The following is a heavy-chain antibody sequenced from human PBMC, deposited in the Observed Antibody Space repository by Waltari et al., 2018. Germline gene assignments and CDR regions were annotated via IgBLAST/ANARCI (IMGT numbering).Heavy chain of an antibody. CDR2: IGRSSTYT. CDR1: GFSFNAYT. V-gene: IGHV3-21*06. CDR3: ASHLEDFYYYMDV. J-gene: IGHJ6*03. Sequence: EVQLVESGGGLVKPGGSLRLSCAASGFSFNAYTMNWVRQTPEKGLEWVSSIGRSSTYTYYADSVKGRFTISRDNAANSLYLEMNALRPEDTAVYYCASHLEDFYYYMDVWDKGTTVTVSS.